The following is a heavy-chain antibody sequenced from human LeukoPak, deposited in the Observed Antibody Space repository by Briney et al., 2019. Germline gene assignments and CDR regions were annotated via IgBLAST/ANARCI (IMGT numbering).Heavy chain of an antibody. CDR2: IMPLFGTA. V-gene: IGHV1-69*05. D-gene: IGHD5-24*01. CDR1: RGTFNSYA. CDR3: ASGSLGDGYGVGDYYQYMDV. J-gene: IGHJ6*03. Sequence: SVKVSCKASRGTFNSYAISWVRQAPGQGLEWMGGIMPLFGTANYAQEFQGRVTFTTDESASTAYMEVSSLRSEDTAVYYCASGSLGDGYGVGDYYQYMDVWGKGTTVTVSS.